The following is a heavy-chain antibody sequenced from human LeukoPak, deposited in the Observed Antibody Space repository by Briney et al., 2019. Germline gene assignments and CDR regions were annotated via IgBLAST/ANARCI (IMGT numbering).Heavy chain of an antibody. V-gene: IGHV1-2*02. CDR2: INPNSGGT. CDR3: TRVRTIFGVVSFDP. CDR1: GYTFTSYY. Sequence: ASVKVSCKASGYTFTSYYMHWVRQAPGQGLEWMGWINPNSGGTSYAQKFQGRVTMTRDTSISTAYMELSRLRSDDTAVYYCTRVRTIFGVVSFDPWGQGTLVTVSS. D-gene: IGHD3-3*01. J-gene: IGHJ5*02.